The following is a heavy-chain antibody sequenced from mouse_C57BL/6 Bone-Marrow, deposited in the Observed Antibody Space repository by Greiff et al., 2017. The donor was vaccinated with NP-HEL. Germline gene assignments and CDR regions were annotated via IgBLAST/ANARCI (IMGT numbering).Heavy chain of an antibody. V-gene: IGHV10-1*01. CDR1: GFSFNTYA. CDR3: VRHGYSNYGGDWFAY. CDR2: IRSKSNNYAT. Sequence: EVQGVESGGGLVQPKGSLKLSCAASGFSFNTYAMNWVRQAPGKGLEWVARIRSKSNNYATYYADSVKDRFTISRDDSESMLYLQMNNLKTEDTAMYYCVRHGYSNYGGDWFAYWGQGTLVTVSA. D-gene: IGHD2-5*01. J-gene: IGHJ3*01.